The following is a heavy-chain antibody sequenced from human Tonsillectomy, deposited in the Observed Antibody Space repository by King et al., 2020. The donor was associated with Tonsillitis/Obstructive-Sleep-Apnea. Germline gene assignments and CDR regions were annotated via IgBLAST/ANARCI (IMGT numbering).Heavy chain of an antibody. Sequence: VQLVESGGGLVQPGRSLRLSCAASGFTFDDYAMHWVRQAPGKGLEWVSGISWNSGNIGYADSVKGRFTISRDNAKNSLYLQMNSLRVEDTALYYCAKDKIPQAASIVVVGFDYWGQGTLVTVSS. V-gene: IGHV3-9*01. CDR3: AKDKIPQAASIVVVGFDY. CDR2: ISWNSGNI. J-gene: IGHJ4*02. D-gene: IGHD2-15*01. CDR1: GFTFDDYA.